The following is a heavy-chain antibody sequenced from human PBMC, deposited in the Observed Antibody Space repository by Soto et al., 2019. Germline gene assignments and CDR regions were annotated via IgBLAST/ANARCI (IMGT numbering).Heavy chain of an antibody. CDR1: GFTFSSYA. CDR3: AKLSRATIFGVVKFDY. Sequence: GGSLRLSCAASGFTFSSYAMSWVRQAPGKGLEWVSAISGSGGSTYYADSVKGRFTISRDNSKNTLYLQMNSLRAEDTAVYYCAKLSRATIFGVVKFDYWGQGTLVTVSS. V-gene: IGHV3-23*01. D-gene: IGHD3-3*01. J-gene: IGHJ4*02. CDR2: ISGSGGST.